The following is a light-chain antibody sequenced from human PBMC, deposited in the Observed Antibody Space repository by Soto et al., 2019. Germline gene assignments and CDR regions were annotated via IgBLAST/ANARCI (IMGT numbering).Light chain of an antibody. CDR1: QSVSSSY. V-gene: IGKV3-20*01. J-gene: IGKJ1*01. CDR3: QQYGSLPTWT. Sequence: EIVLTRSPGTLSLSPGERATLSCRASQSVSSSYLAWYQQKPGQAPRLLIYGASSRATGIPDRFSGSGSGTDFTLTISRLEPEDFAVYYCQQYGSLPTWTFGQGTKVDIK. CDR2: GAS.